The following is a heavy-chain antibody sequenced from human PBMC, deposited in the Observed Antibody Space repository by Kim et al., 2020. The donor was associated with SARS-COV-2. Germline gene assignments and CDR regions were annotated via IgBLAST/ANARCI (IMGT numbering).Heavy chain of an antibody. V-gene: IGHV4-34*01. CDR3: AREGITMVRGVIN. D-gene: IGHD3-10*01. Sequence: SETLSLTCAVYGGSFSGYYWSWIRQPPGKGLEWIGEINHSGSTNYNPSLKSRVTISVDTSKNQFSLKLSSVTAADTAVYYCAREGITMVRGVINWGQGTLVTVSS. CDR1: GGSFSGYY. J-gene: IGHJ4*02. CDR2: INHSGST.